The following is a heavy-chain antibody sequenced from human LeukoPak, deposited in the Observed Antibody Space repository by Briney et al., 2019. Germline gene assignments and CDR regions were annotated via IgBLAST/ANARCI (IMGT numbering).Heavy chain of an antibody. CDR2: IDPSDSYT. Sequence: GESLKISCRGSGYSFTSYWIGWVRQMPGKGLEWMGRIDPSDSYTNYSPSLQGHVTISADKSISTAYLQWSSLKASDTAMYYCASIAWFGELLSDYWGQGTLVTVSS. CDR1: GYSFTSYW. J-gene: IGHJ4*02. D-gene: IGHD3-10*01. V-gene: IGHV5-10-1*01. CDR3: ASIAWFGELLSDY.